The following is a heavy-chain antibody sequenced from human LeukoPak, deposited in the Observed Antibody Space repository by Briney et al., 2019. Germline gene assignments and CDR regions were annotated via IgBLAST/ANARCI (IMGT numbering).Heavy chain of an antibody. D-gene: IGHD4-17*01. CDR1: GFTFTNYW. Sequence: GSLRLSCAASGFTFTNYWMHWVRQAPGMGLVWVSRLPPDELDIIYADSVKGRFTISRDNSKNTLYLQMNSLRAEDTAVYYCAKDLSCEDDYGEPCLGGYWGQGTLVTVSS. V-gene: IGHV3-74*01. CDR2: LPPDELDI. CDR3: AKDLSCEDDYGEPCLGGY. J-gene: IGHJ4*02.